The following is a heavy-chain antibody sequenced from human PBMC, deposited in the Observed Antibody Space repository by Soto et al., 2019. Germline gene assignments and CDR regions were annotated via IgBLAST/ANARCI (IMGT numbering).Heavy chain of an antibody. CDR3: ASWRGGNWFDP. CDR1: GGCISSSNW. D-gene: IGHD3-3*01. Sequence: SETLSLTCSVSGGCISSSNWWSWVRQPPGKGLEWIGEIYHSGSTNYNPSLKSRVTISVDKSKNQSSLKLSSVTAADTAVYYCASWRGGNWFDPWGQGTLVTVSS. V-gene: IGHV4-4*02. CDR2: IYHSGST. J-gene: IGHJ5*02.